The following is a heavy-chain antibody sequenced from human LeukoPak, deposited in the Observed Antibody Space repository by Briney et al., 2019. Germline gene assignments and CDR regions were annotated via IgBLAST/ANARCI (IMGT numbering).Heavy chain of an antibody. Sequence: SETLSLTCTVSGGSISSYYWNWIRQPAGKGLEWIGRIYSSGSTNYNPSLKSRVTISVDTSKNQFSLKLSSVTAADTAVYYCAREGLNMVRGVIPKEAWGWFDPWGQGTLVTVSS. D-gene: IGHD3-10*01. V-gene: IGHV4-4*07. J-gene: IGHJ5*02. CDR3: AREGLNMVRGVIPKEAWGWFDP. CDR2: IYSSGST. CDR1: GGSISSYY.